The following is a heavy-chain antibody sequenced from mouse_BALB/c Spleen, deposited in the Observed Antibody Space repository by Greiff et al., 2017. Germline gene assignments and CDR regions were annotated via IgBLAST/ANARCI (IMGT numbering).Heavy chain of an antibody. V-gene: IGHV1-67*01. CDR3: ARSTMITPWFAY. D-gene: IGHD2-4*01. CDR2: ISTYYGNT. Sequence: QVQLQQSGPELVRPGVSVKISCKGSGYTFTDYAMHWVKQSHAKSLEWIGVISTYYGNTNYNQKFKGKATMTVDKSSSTAYMEPARLTSEDSAIYYCARSTMITPWFAYWGQGTLVTVSA. CDR1: GYTFTDYA. J-gene: IGHJ3*01.